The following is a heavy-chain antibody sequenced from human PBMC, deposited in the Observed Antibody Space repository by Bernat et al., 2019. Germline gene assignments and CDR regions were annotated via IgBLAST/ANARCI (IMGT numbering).Heavy chain of an antibody. CDR1: GFTFSGSA. Sequence: EVQLVESGGGLVQPGGSLKLSCAASGFTFSGSAMHWVRQASGKGLEWVGRIRSKANSYATAYAASVKGRFTISRDDSKNTAYLQMNSLKTEDTAVYYCTRLTNYYDSSGPDYYYGMDVWGQGTTVTVSS. V-gene: IGHV3-73*01. D-gene: IGHD3-22*01. CDR2: IRSKANSYAT. J-gene: IGHJ6*02. CDR3: TRLTNYYDSSGPDYYYGMDV.